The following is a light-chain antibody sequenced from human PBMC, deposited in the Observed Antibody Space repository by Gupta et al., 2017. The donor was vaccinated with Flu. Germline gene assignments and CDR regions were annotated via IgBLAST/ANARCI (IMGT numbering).Light chain of an antibody. CDR2: AAS. V-gene: IGKV1-39*01. J-gene: IGKJ1*01. CDR3: QQRDSFDWT. CDR1: QNIASY. Sequence: PSSLSASRGDRVTITCRASQNIASYLNWYQQIPGKVPKLLIYAASSVQGGVPSRFSGSGSGTNFTLSISILQADNFGTYYCQQRDSFDWTFGQGTKVEIK.